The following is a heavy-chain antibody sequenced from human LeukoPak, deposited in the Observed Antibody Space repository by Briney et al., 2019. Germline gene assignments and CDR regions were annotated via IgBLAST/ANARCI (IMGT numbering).Heavy chain of an antibody. J-gene: IGHJ4*02. CDR1: GGSISSSNW. D-gene: IGHD3-22*01. V-gene: IGHV4-4*02. Sequence: SETLSLTCAVSGGSISSSNWWCWGRQPPGKGLGGIGEIYHSGSTNYNPSLKGRVTISVDKSKNQFSLKLSSVTAADTAVYYCARVAYYSDRSAFAFFDYWGRGTLVTVSS. CDR3: ARVAYYSDRSAFAFFDY. CDR2: IYHSGST.